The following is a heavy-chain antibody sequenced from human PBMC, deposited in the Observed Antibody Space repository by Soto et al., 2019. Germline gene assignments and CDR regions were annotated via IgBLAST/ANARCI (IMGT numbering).Heavy chain of an antibody. J-gene: IGHJ4*02. CDR2: ISSSSSTI. CDR3: ARARRFGELSH. D-gene: IGHD3-10*01. V-gene: IGHV3-48*01. CDR1: GFTFSSYS. Sequence: GGSLRLSCAASGFTFSSYSMNWVRQAPGKGLEWVSYISSSSSTIYYADSVKGRFTISRDNAKNSLYLQMNSLRAEDTAVYYCARARRFGELSHWGQGTLVTVSS.